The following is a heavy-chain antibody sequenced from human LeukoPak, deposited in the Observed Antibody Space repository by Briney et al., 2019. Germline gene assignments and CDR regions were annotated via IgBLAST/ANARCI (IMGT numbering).Heavy chain of an antibody. CDR1: GFTFSSYG. Sequence: GGSLRLSCAASGFTFSSYGMHWVRQAPGKGLEWVAVISYDGSNKYYADSVKGRFTISRDNSKNTLYLQMNSLRAEDTAVYYCAKDYSGGVTDYWGQGTLVTVSS. V-gene: IGHV3-30*18. D-gene: IGHD2-15*01. CDR3: AKDYSGGVTDY. J-gene: IGHJ4*02. CDR2: ISYDGSNK.